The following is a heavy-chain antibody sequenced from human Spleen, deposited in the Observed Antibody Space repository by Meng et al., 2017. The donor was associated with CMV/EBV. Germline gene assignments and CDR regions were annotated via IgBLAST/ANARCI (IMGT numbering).Heavy chain of an antibody. CDR3: ARALWRGGKGHDY. J-gene: IGHJ4*02. D-gene: IGHD2-21*01. CDR1: GYTFTGYY. Sequence: ASVKVSCKASGYTFTGYYMHWLRQAPGQGLEWMGWVNPYSGGTNCSQKFQGRVTMTRDTTISTTYMELSRLRSDDTAVYYCARALWRGGKGHDYWGQGTLVTVSS. CDR2: VNPYSGGT. V-gene: IGHV1-2*02.